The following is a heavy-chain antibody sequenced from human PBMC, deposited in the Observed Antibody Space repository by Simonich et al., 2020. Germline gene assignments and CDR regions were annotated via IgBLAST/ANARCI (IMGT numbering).Heavy chain of an antibody. J-gene: IGHJ2*01. CDR2: INPTSVGT. V-gene: IGHV1-2*02. CDR1: GYTFTGYY. D-gene: IGHD6-25*01. CDR3: ARGGLGHWYFDL. Sequence: QVQLVQSGAEVKKPGASVKVSCKASGYTFTGYYMHWVRQAPGQGLEWMGWINPTSVGTNYAQKFQGRVTMTRDTSISTAYMELSRLRSDDTAVYYCARGGLGHWYFDLWGRGTLVTVSS.